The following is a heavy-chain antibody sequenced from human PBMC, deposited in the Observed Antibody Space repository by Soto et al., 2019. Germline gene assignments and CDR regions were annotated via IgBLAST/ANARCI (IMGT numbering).Heavy chain of an antibody. CDR1: GFTFSVYG. D-gene: IGHD1-26*01. V-gene: IGHV3-23*01. CDR3: ARNMKLVGATTFDF. Sequence: EVQLLESGGTVVQPGGSLRLSCSASGFTFSVYGMTWVRQAPGKGLEWVSSITGSGSSTFYVESVKGRFTVSRDNSKSPMYLQLNSLRAEDTAVYYCARNMKLVGATTFDFWGQGVLVSVSS. CDR2: ITGSGSST. J-gene: IGHJ4*02.